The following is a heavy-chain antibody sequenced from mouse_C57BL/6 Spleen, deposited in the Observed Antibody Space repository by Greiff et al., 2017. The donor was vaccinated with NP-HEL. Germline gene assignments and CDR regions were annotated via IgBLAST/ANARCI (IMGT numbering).Heavy chain of an antibody. CDR3: ARGGSLDGSWFAY. CDR2: IRNKANGYTT. V-gene: IGHV7-3*01. Sequence: EVKVVESGGGLVQPGGSLSLSCAASGFTFTDYYMSWVRQPPGKALEWLGFIRNKANGYTTEYSASVKGRFTISRDNSQSILYLQMNALRAEDSATYYCARGGSLDGSWFAYWGQGTLVTVSA. J-gene: IGHJ3*01. CDR1: GFTFTDYY.